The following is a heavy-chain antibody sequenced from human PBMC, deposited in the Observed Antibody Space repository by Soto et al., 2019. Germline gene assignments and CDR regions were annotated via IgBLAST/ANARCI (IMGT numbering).Heavy chain of an antibody. J-gene: IGHJ5*02. CDR3: ARDSFDYYENSGYVNWFNP. V-gene: IGHV4-31*03. CDR1: GGSISSGGYY. CDR2: IYYSGST. Sequence: SETLSLTCTVSGGSISSGGYYWSWIRQHPGKGLEWIGYIYYSGSTYYNPSLKSRVTISVDTSKNQFSLKLSSVTAADTAVYYCARDSFDYYENSGYVNWFNPWGQGTLVTVSS. D-gene: IGHD3-22*01.